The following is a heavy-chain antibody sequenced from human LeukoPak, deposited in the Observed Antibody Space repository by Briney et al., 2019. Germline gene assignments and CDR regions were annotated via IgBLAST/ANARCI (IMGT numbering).Heavy chain of an antibody. CDR1: YW. CDR2: VFPYDSDT. CDR3: ARHGGEMSTAPLAY. Sequence: YWSWIRQHPGKGLEWMGIVFPYDSDTRYSPSFQGHVTFSVDKSITTAYLQWSSLKASDTATYYCARHGGEMSTAPLAYWGQGTLVTVSS. J-gene: IGHJ4*02. V-gene: IGHV5-51*01. D-gene: IGHD5-24*01.